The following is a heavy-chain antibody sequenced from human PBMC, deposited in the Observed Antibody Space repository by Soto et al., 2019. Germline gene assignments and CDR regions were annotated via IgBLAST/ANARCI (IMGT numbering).Heavy chain of an antibody. V-gene: IGHV4-59*01. D-gene: IGHD3-9*01. J-gene: IGHJ4*02. CDR1: GGSFSSYY. CDR3: AGYYDILTGYNY. Sequence: SETLSLTCAVYGGSFSSYYWSWIRQPPGKGLEWIGYIYYSGSTNYNPSLKSRVTISVDTSKNQFSLKLSSVTAADTAVYYCAGYYDILTGYNYWGQGTLVTVSS. CDR2: IYYSGST.